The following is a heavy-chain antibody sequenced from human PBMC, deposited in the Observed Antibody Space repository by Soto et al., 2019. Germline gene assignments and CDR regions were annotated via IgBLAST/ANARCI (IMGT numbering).Heavy chain of an antibody. CDR3: AASYYDFWSGYSPLSD. D-gene: IGHD3-3*01. J-gene: IGHJ4*02. Sequence: ASVKVSFKASGFTFTSSAVQWVRQARGQRLEWIGWIVVGSGNTNYAQKFQERVTITRDMSTSTAYMELSSLRSEDTAVYYCAASYYDFWSGYSPLSDWGQGTLVTVSS. CDR1: GFTFTSSA. CDR2: IVVGSGNT. V-gene: IGHV1-58*01.